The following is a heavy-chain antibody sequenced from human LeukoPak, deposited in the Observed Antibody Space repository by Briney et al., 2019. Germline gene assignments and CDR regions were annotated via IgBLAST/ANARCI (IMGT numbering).Heavy chain of an antibody. CDR1: GFTFSSYS. Sequence: PGGSLRLSCAASGFTFSSYSMNWVRQAPGKGLEWVSAISGSGGSTYYADSVKGRFTISRDNSKNTLYLQMNSLRAEDTAVYYCAKDGYSGYDERVAPIYYGMDVWGQGTTVTVSS. V-gene: IGHV3-23*01. CDR3: AKDGYSGYDERVAPIYYGMDV. CDR2: ISGSGGST. J-gene: IGHJ6*02. D-gene: IGHD5-12*01.